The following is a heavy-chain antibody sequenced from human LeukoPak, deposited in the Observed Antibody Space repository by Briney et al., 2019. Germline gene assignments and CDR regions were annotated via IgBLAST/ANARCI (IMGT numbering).Heavy chain of an antibody. D-gene: IGHD4-17*01. J-gene: IGHJ4*02. CDR1: GGTFSSYA. CDR2: IIPIFGTA. Sequence: SVKVSCKASGGTFSSYAISWVRQAPGQGLEWMGGIIPIFGTANYAQKFQGRVTITADKSTSTAYMELSSLRSKDTAVYYCARGYNDYGDYVYGDWGQGTLVTVSS. V-gene: IGHV1-69*06. CDR3: ARGYNDYGDYVYGD.